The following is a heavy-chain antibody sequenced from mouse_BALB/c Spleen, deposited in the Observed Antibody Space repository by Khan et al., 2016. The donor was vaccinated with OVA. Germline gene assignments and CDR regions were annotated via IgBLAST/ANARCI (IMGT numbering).Heavy chain of an antibody. V-gene: IGHV1-77*01. D-gene: IGHD1-2*01. J-gene: IGHJ3*01. CDR1: GYTFTDYY. CDR3: ARRNYFGYTFAY. CDR2: IYPRSGNT. Sequence: VQLQESGAELARPGASVKLSCKASGYTFTDYYINWVKQRTGQGLEWIGEIYPRSGNTYYNEKFTGKATLTADKSSSIAYMQLSSLTSEDAAVYFCARRNYFGYTFAYWGQGTLVTVSA.